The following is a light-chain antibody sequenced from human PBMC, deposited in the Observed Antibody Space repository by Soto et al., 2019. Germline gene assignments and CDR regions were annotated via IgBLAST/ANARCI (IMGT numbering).Light chain of an antibody. CDR2: NDT. CDR1: DIGSKS. Sequence: SYELTQPPSVSVAPGQTARTTCGGNDIGSKSVNWYQQKPKQAPVLVVYNDTDRPSEIPERFSGSNSGNTATLTISRVEVGDEADYYCQVCDSSSDHCVFGTGTKLTVL. V-gene: IGLV3-21*02. CDR3: QVCDSSSDHCV. J-gene: IGLJ1*01.